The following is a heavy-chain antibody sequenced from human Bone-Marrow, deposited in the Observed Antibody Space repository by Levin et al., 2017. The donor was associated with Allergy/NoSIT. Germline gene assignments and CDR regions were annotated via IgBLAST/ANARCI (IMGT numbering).Heavy chain of an antibody. V-gene: IGHV4-39*01. J-gene: IGHJ4*02. D-gene: IGHD6-19*01. CDR2: IDHRGNT. CDR1: GGSISRSTFY. Sequence: SQTLSLTCTVSGGSISRSTFYWGWIRQPPGKGLEWVVSIDHRGNTYYNPSLKSRVTISVDTSRNQFSLRLRSVTAADTAVYYCATPPLKNQWVASDYWGQGILVTVSS. CDR3: ATPPLKNQWVASDY.